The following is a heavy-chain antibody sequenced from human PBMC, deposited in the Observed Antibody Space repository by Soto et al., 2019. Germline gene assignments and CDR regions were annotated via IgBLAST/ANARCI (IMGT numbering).Heavy chain of an antibody. V-gene: IGHV3-23*01. CDR3: AKDDQGITRVRGVMFY. Sequence: EVQLLESGGGLVQPGGSLRLSCAASGFTFSSYAMSWVRQAPGKGLEWVSAISGSGGSTYYADSVKGRFTISRDNSKNTRELQMNSLRAEDTAVYDCAKDDQGITRVRGVMFYWGQGTLVTVSS. CDR1: GFTFSSYA. CDR2: ISGSGGST. D-gene: IGHD3-10*01. J-gene: IGHJ4*02.